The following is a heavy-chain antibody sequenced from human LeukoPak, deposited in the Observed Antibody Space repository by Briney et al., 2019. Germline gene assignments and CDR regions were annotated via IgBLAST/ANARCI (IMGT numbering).Heavy chain of an antibody. CDR2: ISGSGTRT. J-gene: IGHJ4*02. D-gene: IGHD6-13*01. Sequence: GGSLRLSCAGSGFTFNHYAMTWVRQAPGKGLEWVSTISGSGTRTYFADSVKGRLTISRDNSNNTLYLQIDSLRAEDAAVYYCAKPPEGGSWTHFEHWGQGTLVTVSS. CDR3: AKPPEGGSWTHFEH. V-gene: IGHV3-23*01. CDR1: GFTFNHYA.